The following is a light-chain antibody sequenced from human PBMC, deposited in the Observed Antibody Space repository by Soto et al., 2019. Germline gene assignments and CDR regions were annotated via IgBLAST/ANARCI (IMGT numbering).Light chain of an antibody. CDR3: MQGTHWPIT. CDR1: QSLLNSDGIAY. CDR2: KVS. V-gene: IGKV2-30*01. J-gene: IGKJ5*01. Sequence: DVVMTQSPLSLPVIPGEPASISCRSSQSLLNSDGIAYFSWFQQRPGRSPRRLIYKVSNRDSGVPARFSGSGSGTDFALKISRVEAEDVGVYYCMQGTHWPITFGQGTRLEI.